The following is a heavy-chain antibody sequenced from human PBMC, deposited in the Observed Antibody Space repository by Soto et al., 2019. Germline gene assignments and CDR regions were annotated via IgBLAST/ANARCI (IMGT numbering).Heavy chain of an antibody. CDR1: GFTFSSYA. J-gene: IGHJ6*02. CDR3: ARDQYGMDV. V-gene: IGHV3-23*01. Sequence: GGSLRLSCAASGFTFSSYAMSWVRQAPGKGLEWVSAISGGGGSPYYADSVKGRFTISRDNSKNTLYVQMNSLRAEDTAVYYCARDQYGMDVWGQGTTVTVSS. CDR2: ISGGGGSP.